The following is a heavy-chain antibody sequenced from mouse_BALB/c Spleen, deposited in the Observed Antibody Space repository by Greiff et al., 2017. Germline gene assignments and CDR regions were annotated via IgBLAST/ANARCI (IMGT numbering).Heavy chain of an antibody. CDR3: ARGAYYGNLDY. V-gene: IGHV5-4*02. Sequence: EVQRVESGGGLVKPGGSLKLSCAASGFTFSDYYMYWVRQTPEKRLEWVATISDGGSYTYYPDSVKGRFTISRDNAKNNLYLQMSSLKSEDTAMYYCARGAYYGNLDYWGQGTTLTVSS. CDR2: ISDGGSYT. D-gene: IGHD2-10*01. J-gene: IGHJ2*01. CDR1: GFTFSDYY.